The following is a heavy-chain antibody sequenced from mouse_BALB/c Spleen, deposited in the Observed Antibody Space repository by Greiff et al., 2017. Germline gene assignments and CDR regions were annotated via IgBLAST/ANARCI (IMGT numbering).Heavy chain of an antibody. CDR3: ARSAYGNQAWFAY. V-gene: IGHV3-8*02. CDR1: GDSITSGY. D-gene: IGHD2-1*01. Sequence: VQLKESGPSLVKPSQTLSLTCSVTGDSITSGYWNWIRKFPGNKLEYMGYISYSGSTYYNPSLKSRISITRDTSKNQYYLQLNSVTTEDTATYYCARSAYGNQAWFAYWGQGTLVTVSA. J-gene: IGHJ3*01. CDR2: ISYSGST.